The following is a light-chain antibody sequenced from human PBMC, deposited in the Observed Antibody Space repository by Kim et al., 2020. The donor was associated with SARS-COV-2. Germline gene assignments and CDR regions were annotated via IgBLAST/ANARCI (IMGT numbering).Light chain of an antibody. Sequence: ASVGDRVTTTCRASQDISNYLAWFQLKPGKAPKLLIYAASALQPGGPSRFSGSGSGTDFTLTVTSLQPEDVATYYCQKCDSAPWTFGQGTKVDIK. CDR2: AAS. V-gene: IGKV1-27*01. CDR1: QDISNY. J-gene: IGKJ1*01. CDR3: QKCDSAPWT.